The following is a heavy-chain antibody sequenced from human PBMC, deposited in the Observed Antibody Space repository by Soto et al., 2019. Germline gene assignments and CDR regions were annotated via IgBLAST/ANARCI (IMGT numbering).Heavy chain of an antibody. CDR2: IFYSGST. V-gene: IGHV4-31*03. Sequence: SETLSLTCNVSGGSISSGAYYWRWIRQHPGKGLEWIGYIFYSGSTYYNPSLKSRVTMSLDTSKNQFSLKLSSVAAADTAVYYCARDLGGSDDYWGQGTLVTVSS. J-gene: IGHJ4*02. D-gene: IGHD6-25*01. CDR1: GGSISSGAYY. CDR3: ARDLGGSDDY.